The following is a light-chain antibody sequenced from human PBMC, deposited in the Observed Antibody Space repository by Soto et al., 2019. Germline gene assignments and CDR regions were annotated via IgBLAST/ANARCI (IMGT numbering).Light chain of an antibody. CDR2: GAS. J-gene: IGKJ2*01. CDR1: QSVSSSF. Sequence: EIVLTQSPGTLSLSPGERATLSCRASQSVSSSFLAWYQQKPGQAPRLLIYGASSRATGIPDRFSGSGSGTDFTLTISRLEPEDFAVYYCQHYDSSPYTFCQGTKLEIK. V-gene: IGKV3-20*01. CDR3: QHYDSSPYT.